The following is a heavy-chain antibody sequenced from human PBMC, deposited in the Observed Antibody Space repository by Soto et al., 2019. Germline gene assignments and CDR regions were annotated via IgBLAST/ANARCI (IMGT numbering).Heavy chain of an antibody. J-gene: IGHJ4*02. V-gene: IGHV3-23*01. CDR3: AKLEEVDTVIDY. D-gene: IGHD5-12*01. CDR1: GFTFSSYA. CDR2: ISGSGGST. Sequence: EVQLLESGGGLVQPGGSLRLSCAASGFTFSSYAMSWVRQAPGKGLEWVSAISGSGGSTYYADSVKGRFTISRDNSKNTLYLQMNSLSAEDTAVYYCAKLEEVDTVIDYWGQGTLVTVSS.